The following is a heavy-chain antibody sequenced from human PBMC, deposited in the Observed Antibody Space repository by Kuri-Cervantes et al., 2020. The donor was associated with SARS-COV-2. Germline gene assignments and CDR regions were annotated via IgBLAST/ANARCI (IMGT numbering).Heavy chain of an antibody. CDR1: GFTFSSYA. J-gene: IGHJ4*02. CDR3: AKDRWGWDIVVVPALFDY. V-gene: IGHV3-30-3*01. CDR2: ISYDGSNK. D-gene: IGHD2-2*01. Sequence: GESLKISCAASGFTFSSYAMHWVRQAPGKGLEWVAVISYDGSNKYYADSVKGRFTISRDNSKNTLYLQMDSLRAEDTAVYYCAKDRWGWDIVVVPALFDYWGQGTLVTVSS.